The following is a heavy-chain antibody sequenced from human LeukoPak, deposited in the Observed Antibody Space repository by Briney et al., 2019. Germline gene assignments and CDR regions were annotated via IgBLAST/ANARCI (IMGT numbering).Heavy chain of an antibody. CDR2: VYYSGST. J-gene: IGHJ6*03. V-gene: IGHV4-59*01. D-gene: IGHD3-10*01. CDR3: ARTTMVRGTYYMDV. Sequence: SETLSLTCTVSGGSISTYYWSWLRQPPGKGLEWIGYVYYSGSTNYNPSLKSRVTISVDTSKNQFSLKLSSVTAADTAVYYCARTTMVRGTYYMDVWGKGTTVTISS. CDR1: GGSISTYY.